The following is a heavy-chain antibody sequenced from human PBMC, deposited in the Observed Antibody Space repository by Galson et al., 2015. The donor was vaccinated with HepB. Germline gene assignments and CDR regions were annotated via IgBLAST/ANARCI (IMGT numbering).Heavy chain of an antibody. V-gene: IGHV3-43*01. CDR2: ISWDGDST. J-gene: IGHJ5*02. Sequence: SLRLSCAASGFAFHDYTMHWVRQAPGKALEWVSLISWDGDSTYYADSVKGRFTISRDNGRSSLYLQMNRLRVEDAAWYYCTKNAGSSRWFSYKWFDPWGQGTLVTVSS. CDR3: TKNAGSSRWFSYKWFDP. D-gene: IGHD6-13*01. CDR1: GFAFHDYT.